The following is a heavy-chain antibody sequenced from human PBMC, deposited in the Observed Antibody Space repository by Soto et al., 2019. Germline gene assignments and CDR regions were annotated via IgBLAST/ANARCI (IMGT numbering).Heavy chain of an antibody. D-gene: IGHD2-21*02. CDR2: IYHSGST. V-gene: IGHV4-30-2*01. J-gene: IGHJ4*02. CDR3: ARFHVVTAVFDY. CDR1: GGSISSGGYS. Sequence: QLQLQESGSGLVKPSQTLSLTCAVSGGSISSGGYSWSWIRQPPGKGLEWIGYIYHSGSTYYNPSLMSRVTIAVDRSKNQFSLKLSSVTAADTAVYYCARFHVVTAVFDYWGQGTLVTVSS.